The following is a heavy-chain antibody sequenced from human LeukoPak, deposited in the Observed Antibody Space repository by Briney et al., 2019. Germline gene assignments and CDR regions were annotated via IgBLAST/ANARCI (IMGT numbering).Heavy chain of an antibody. CDR2: ISNSSSYT. CDR1: GFTFSDYY. J-gene: IGHJ4*02. V-gene: IGHV3-11*06. CDR3: ATSSGWYTYYFDY. Sequence: GGSLTLSCAASGFTFSDYYMSWIRQAPGKELEWVSYISNSSSYTNNADSVKGRFTISRDNAKNSLYLQMNSLRAEDTAVYYCATSSGWYTYYFDYWGQGTLVMVSS. D-gene: IGHD6-19*01.